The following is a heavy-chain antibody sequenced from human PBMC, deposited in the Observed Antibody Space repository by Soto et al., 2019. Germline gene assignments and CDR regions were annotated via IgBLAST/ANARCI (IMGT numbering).Heavy chain of an antibody. J-gene: IGHJ5*02. CDR1: GYTFTSYD. CDR2: MNTNSGNT. D-gene: IGHD3-16*01. V-gene: IGHV1-8*01. Sequence: QVQLVQSGAEVKKPGASVKVSCKASGYTFTSYDINWVRLATGQGIEWMGWMNTNSGNTAYAQKFQGRVTMTRNTSISTAYMELSRLRSEDTAVYYCARLKQDYAVAWGQGTLVTVSS. CDR3: ARLKQDYAVA.